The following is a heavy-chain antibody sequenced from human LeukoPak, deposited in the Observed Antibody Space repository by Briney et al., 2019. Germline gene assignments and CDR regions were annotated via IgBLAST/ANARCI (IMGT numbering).Heavy chain of an antibody. CDR2: MNPSSGNA. CDR1: GYTFTSYD. CDR3: ARGDYYDSSGSD. D-gene: IGHD3-22*01. V-gene: IGHV1-8*01. Sequence: ASVKVSCKASGYTFTSYDINWVRQATGQGLEWMGWMNPSSGNAGYAQKFQGRVTVTRNTSISTAYMELSSLRSEDTAVYYCARGDYYDSSGSDWGQGTLVTVSS. J-gene: IGHJ4*02.